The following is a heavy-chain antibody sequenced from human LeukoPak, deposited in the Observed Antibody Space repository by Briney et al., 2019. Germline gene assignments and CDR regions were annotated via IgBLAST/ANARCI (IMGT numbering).Heavy chain of an antibody. CDR3: ARGDTIFGVVVAFDI. V-gene: IGHV1-69*05. Sequence: GASVKVSCKASGGTFSSYTISWVRQAPGQGLEWMGGIIPIFGTANYAQKFQGRVTITTDESTSTAYMELSSLRSEDTAVYYCARGDTIFGVVVAFDIWGQGTMVTVSS. J-gene: IGHJ3*02. D-gene: IGHD3-3*01. CDR2: IIPIFGTA. CDR1: GGTFSSYT.